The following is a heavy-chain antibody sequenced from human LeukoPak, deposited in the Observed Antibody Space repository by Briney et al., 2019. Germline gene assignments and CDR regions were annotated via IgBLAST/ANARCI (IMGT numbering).Heavy chain of an antibody. CDR3: AKDSSVRYFDWLSGTYYFDY. CDR2: IYSGGST. J-gene: IGHJ4*02. D-gene: IGHD3-9*01. Sequence: GGSLRLSCAASGFTFSNAWMSWVRQAPGKGLEWVSIIYSGGSTYYADSVKGRFTISRDNSKNTLYLQMNSLRAEDTAVYYCAKDSSVRYFDWLSGTYYFDYWGQGTLVTVSS. V-gene: IGHV3-53*01. CDR1: GFTFSNAW.